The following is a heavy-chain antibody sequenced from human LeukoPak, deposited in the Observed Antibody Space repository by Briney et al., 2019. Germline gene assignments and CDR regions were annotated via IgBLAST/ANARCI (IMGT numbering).Heavy chain of an antibody. CDR2: IYYSGST. CDR1: GGSISSSSYY. D-gene: IGHD6-19*01. V-gene: IGHV4-39*01. J-gene: IGHJ4*02. CDR3: ASTNVDSSGWYGVDY. Sequence: SETLSLTCTVSGGSISSSSYYWGWIRQPPGKGLEWIGRIYYSGSTYYNPSLKSRVTISVDTSKNQFSLKLSSVTAADTAVYYCASTNVDSSGWYGVDYWGQGTLVTVSS.